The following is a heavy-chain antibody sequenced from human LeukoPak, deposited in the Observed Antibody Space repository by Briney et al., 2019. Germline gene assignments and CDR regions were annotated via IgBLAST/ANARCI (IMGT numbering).Heavy chain of an antibody. CDR2: ISGSCGST. Sequence: GGSLRLSCAASGFTLRSYAMRWVRQAPGKGLAWVSAISGSCGSTYYADSVKGRLTSSRDNSKNTLYLQMNSLRAEDAAVYYCAKGGMVRAYYDSSGYFWGQGTLVTVSS. D-gene: IGHD3-22*01. CDR3: AKGGMVRAYYDSSGYF. CDR1: GFTLRSYA. V-gene: IGHV3-23*01. J-gene: IGHJ4*02.